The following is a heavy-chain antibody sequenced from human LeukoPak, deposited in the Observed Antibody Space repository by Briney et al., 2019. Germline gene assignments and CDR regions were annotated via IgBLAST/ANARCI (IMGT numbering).Heavy chain of an antibody. Sequence: GASVKVSCKASGYTFTGYYMHWVRQAPGQGLEWMGRINPNSGGINYAQKFQGRVTMTRDTSISTVYMEPSSLRSDDTAVYYCAREGQSSTSQNYYYYYMDVWGKGTTVTVCS. D-gene: IGHD2-2*01. CDR2: INPNSGGI. CDR1: GYTFTGYY. V-gene: IGHV1-2*06. CDR3: AREGQSSTSQNYYYYYMDV. J-gene: IGHJ6*03.